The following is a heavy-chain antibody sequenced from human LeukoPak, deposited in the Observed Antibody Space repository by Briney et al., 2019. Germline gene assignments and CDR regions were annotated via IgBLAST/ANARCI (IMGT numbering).Heavy chain of an antibody. J-gene: IGHJ3*02. CDR3: ARDYYDSSGYSGAFDI. Sequence: GGSLRLSCAASGFTFSSYTMNWVRQAPGKGLEWVSSISSSSSYIYYADSVKGRFTISRDNAKNSLYLQMNSLRAEDTAVYYCARDYYDSSGYSGAFDIWGQGTMVTVSS. V-gene: IGHV3-21*01. CDR1: GFTFSSYT. CDR2: ISSSSSYI. D-gene: IGHD3-22*01.